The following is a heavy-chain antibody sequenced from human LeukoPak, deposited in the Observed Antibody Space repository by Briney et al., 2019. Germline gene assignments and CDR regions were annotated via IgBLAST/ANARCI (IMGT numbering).Heavy chain of an antibody. CDR2: ISAYNGNT. D-gene: IGHD6-19*01. CDR3: ARNNQPYSSGWYWFDP. J-gene: IGHJ5*02. Sequence: ASVKVSCTASGYTFTSYGISWVRQAPGQGLEWMGWISAYNGNTNYAQKLQGRVTMTTDTSTSTAYMELRRLRSDDTAVYYCARNNQPYSSGWYWFDPWGQGTLVTVSS. CDR1: GYTFTSYG. V-gene: IGHV1-18*01.